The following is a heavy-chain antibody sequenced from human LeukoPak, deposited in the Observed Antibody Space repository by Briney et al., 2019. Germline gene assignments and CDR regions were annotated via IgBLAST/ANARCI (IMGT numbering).Heavy chain of an antibody. V-gene: IGHV4-34*01. D-gene: IGHD1-7*01. CDR3: ARAWNSGIDP. Sequence: SETLSLTCAVYGGSFSGYYWSWIRQPPGKGLEWIGEINHSGSTNYNPSLKSRVTISVDTSKNQFSLNLSSVTAADTAVYYCARAWNSGIDPWGQGTLVTVSS. J-gene: IGHJ5*02. CDR1: GGSFSGYY. CDR2: INHSGST.